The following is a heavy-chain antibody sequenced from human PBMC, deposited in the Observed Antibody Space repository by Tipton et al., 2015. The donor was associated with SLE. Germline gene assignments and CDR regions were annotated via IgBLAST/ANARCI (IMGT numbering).Heavy chain of an antibody. CDR2: INHSGST. J-gene: IGHJ4*02. V-gene: IGHV4-34*01. CDR3: ARTQLAVSDY. D-gene: IGHD5-24*01. Sequence: TLSLTCAVYGGSFSGYYWSWIRQPPGKGLGWIGEINHSGSTNYNPSLKSRVTISVDTSKNQFSLKLSSVTAADTAVYYCARTQLAVSDYWGQGTLVTVSS. CDR1: GGSFSGYY.